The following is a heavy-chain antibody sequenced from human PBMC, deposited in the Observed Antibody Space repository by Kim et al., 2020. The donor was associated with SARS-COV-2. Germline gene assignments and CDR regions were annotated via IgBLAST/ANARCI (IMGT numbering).Heavy chain of an antibody. J-gene: IGHJ3*02. CDR3: ARAREVVVPAAPGAFDI. V-gene: IGHV3-21*01. Sequence: VKGRFTISRDNAKNSLYLQMNSLRAEDTAVYYCARAREVVVPAAPGAFDIWGQGTMVTVSS. D-gene: IGHD2-2*01.